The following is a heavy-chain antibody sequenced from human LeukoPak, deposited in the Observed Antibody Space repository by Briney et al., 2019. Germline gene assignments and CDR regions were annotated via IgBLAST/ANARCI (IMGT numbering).Heavy chain of an antibody. V-gene: IGHV1-2*02. Sequence: AASVKVSCKASGYSFSGFYIHWMRQAHGQGLEWMGWINPKNGDTIYSQKLQGRVTMTRDTSINTAYMELSSLISDDTAVYYCARVGYTGYDYDHWGQGTLVTVSS. CDR1: GYSFSGFY. CDR3: ARVGYTGYDYDH. J-gene: IGHJ5*02. D-gene: IGHD5-12*01. CDR2: INPKNGDT.